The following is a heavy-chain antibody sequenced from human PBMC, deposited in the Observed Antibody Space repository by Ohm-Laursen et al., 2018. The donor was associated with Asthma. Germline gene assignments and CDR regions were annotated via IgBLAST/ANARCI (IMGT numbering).Heavy chain of an antibody. CDR3: TKGDLVWYGNSAYSH. Sequence: SLRLSCTASGFTFSSYAMSWVRQAPGKGLEWVSTISGSGDSTYYADSVRGRFTISRDESKNTLFLQMNSLRAEDTALYYCTKGDLVWYGNSAYSHWGRGPLVTVSS. CDR2: ISGSGDST. J-gene: IGHJ4*02. V-gene: IGHV3-23*01. CDR1: GFTFSSYA. D-gene: IGHD3-22*01.